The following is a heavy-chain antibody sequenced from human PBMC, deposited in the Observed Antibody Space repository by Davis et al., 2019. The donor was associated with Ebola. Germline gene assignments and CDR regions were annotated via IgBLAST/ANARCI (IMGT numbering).Heavy chain of an antibody. Sequence: GESLKISCAASGFTFSSYWMHWVRQAPGKGLVWVSRIKTDGSYTNYADSVKGRFAIFRDNAKNTLYLQMNSLRAEDTAVYYCAREGLCSSASCLDYWGQGTLDTVSS. V-gene: IGHV3-74*01. CDR2: IKTDGSYT. J-gene: IGHJ4*02. D-gene: IGHD2-2*01. CDR3: AREGLCSSASCLDY. CDR1: GFTFSSYW.